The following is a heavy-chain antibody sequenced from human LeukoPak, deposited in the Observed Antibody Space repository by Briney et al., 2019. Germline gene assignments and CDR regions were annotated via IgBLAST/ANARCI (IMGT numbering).Heavy chain of an antibody. J-gene: IGHJ4*02. CDR1: GFTFSSYW. D-gene: IGHD3-3*01. V-gene: IGHV3-7*01. CDR3: AREGPYYDFWSGYPYYFDY. CDR2: IKQDGSEK. Sequence: PGGSLRLSCAASGFTFSSYWMSWVRQAPGKGLEWVANIKQDGSEKYYVDSVKGRFTISRDNAKNSLYLQMNSLRAEDTAVYYCAREGPYYDFWSGYPYYFDYWGQGTLVTVST.